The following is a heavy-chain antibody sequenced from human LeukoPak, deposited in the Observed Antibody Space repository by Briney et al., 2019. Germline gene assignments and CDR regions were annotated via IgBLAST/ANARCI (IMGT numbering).Heavy chain of an antibody. Sequence: SETLSLTCTVSGGSISSHYWSWIRQPPGKGLEWIGYIYYSGSTNYNPSLKSRVTISVDTSKNQFSLKLSSVTAADTAVYYCARGQGGYDAKNNWFDPWGQGTLVTVSS. V-gene: IGHV4-59*11. J-gene: IGHJ5*02. D-gene: IGHD3-16*01. CDR1: GGSISSHY. CDR2: IYYSGST. CDR3: ARGQGGYDAKNNWFDP.